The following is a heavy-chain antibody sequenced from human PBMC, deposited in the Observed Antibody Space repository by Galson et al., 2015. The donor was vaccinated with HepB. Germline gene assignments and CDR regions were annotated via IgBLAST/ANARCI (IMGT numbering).Heavy chain of an antibody. V-gene: IGHV3-7*01. CDR1: GFSISSNW. J-gene: IGHJ5*02. Sequence: SLRLSCAASGFSISSNWMTWLRQAPGKGLEWVANIKQDGSEQDYMDSVKGRFTISRDNARNLLYLQMNSLRAEETAVYYCARERNTNYGWFDPWGQGTLVTVSS. CDR3: ARERNTNYGWFDP. D-gene: IGHD1-14*01. CDR2: IKQDGSEQ.